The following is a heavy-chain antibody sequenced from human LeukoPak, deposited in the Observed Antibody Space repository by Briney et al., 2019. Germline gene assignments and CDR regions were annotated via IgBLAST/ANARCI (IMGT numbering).Heavy chain of an antibody. D-gene: IGHD4-11*01. CDR1: GYSFTNYA. CDR3: ARGLDSNYDC. CDR2: ISAYNGNT. Sequence: ASVKVSCKASGYSFTNYAMNWVRQAPGQGLEWMGWISAYNGNTNYAQKLQGRVTMTTDTSTSTAYMELRSLRSDDTAVYYCARGLDSNYDCWGQGTLVTVSS. V-gene: IGHV1-18*01. J-gene: IGHJ4*02.